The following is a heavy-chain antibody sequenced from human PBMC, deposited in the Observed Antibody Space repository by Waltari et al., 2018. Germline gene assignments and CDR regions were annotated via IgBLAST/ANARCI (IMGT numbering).Heavy chain of an antibody. CDR1: GGTFSSYA. Sequence: QVQLVQSGAEVKKPGSSVKVSCKASGGTFSSYAIRWVRPAPGHGLEWMGGIIPIFGTANYAQKFQGRVTITTDESTSTAYMELSSLRSEDTAVYYCAREYYDILTGQYFDYWGQGTLVTVSS. CDR3: AREYYDILTGQYFDY. V-gene: IGHV1-69*05. CDR2: IIPIFGTA. J-gene: IGHJ4*02. D-gene: IGHD3-9*01.